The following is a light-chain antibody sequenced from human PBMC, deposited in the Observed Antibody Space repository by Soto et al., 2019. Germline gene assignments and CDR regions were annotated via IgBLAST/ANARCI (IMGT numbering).Light chain of an antibody. CDR1: SSDVGAYNY. CDR3: ISYTSSSTLGV. J-gene: IGLJ2*01. CDR2: DVS. Sequence: QSLLTQPASVSGSPGQSITISCTGTSSDVGAYNYVSWYQQHPGKAPKLMIYDVSNRPSGVSNRFSGSKSGNTASLTISGLQAEDEADYYCISYTSSSTLGVFGGGTKLTVL. V-gene: IGLV2-14*01.